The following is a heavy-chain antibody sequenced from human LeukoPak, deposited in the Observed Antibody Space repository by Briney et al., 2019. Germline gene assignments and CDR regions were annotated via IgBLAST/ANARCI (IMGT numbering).Heavy chain of an antibody. V-gene: IGHV3-33*01. D-gene: IGHD4-23*01. CDR3: ARDPDPVPGGGLHY. Sequence: GRSLRLSCAASGFTFSSYGMHWVRQAPGKGLEWVAVIWYDGSNKYYADSVKGRFTISRDNSKNTLYLQMNSLRAEDTAVYYCARDPDPVPGGGLHYWGQGTLVTVSS. CDR2: IWYDGSNK. J-gene: IGHJ4*02. CDR1: GFTFSSYG.